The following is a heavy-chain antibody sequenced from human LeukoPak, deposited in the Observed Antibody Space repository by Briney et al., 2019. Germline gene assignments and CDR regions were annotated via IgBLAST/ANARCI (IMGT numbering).Heavy chain of an antibody. D-gene: IGHD3-22*01. CDR2: ISAYNGNT. V-gene: IGHV1-18*01. J-gene: IGHJ4*02. CDR3: ARGGSFSYYDSSGYLDY. CDR1: GYTFTSYG. Sequence: ASEKVSCKASGYTFTSYGISWVRQAPGQGLEWMGWISAYNGNTNYAQKLQGRVTMTTDTSTSTAYMELRSLRSDDTAVYYCARGGSFSYYDSSGYLDYWGQGTLVTVSS.